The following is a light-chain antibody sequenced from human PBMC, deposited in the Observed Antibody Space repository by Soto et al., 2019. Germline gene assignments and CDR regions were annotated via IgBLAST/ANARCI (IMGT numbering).Light chain of an antibody. Sequence: DIQMTQSPSSLSASVGDRVTITCQASQDISKHLNWYQQKPGKAPKLLIYDASNLETGVPSRFSGSGSGTDFSFTISSLQPEDIATYYCQKYDNVPLTFGGGTKVDIK. CDR3: QKYDNVPLT. CDR1: QDISKH. J-gene: IGKJ4*01. CDR2: DAS. V-gene: IGKV1-33*01.